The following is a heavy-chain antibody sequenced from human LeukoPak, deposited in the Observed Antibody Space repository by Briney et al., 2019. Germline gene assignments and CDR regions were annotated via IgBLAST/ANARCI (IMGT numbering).Heavy chain of an antibody. CDR3: AKSTYGERYFDY. J-gene: IGHJ4*02. CDR1: GFTFSSYG. CDR2: ISYDGSNK. V-gene: IGHV3-30*18. Sequence: GGSLRLSWAASGFTFSSYGMHWVRQAPGKGLEWVAVISYDGSNKYYADSVKGRFTISRDNSKNTLYLQMNSLRAEDTAVYYCAKSTYGERYFDYWGQGTLVTVSS. D-gene: IGHD4-17*01.